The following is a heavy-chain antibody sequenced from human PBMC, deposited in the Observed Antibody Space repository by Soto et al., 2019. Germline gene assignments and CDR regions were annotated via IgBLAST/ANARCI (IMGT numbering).Heavy chain of an antibody. D-gene: IGHD3-16*01. CDR3: ARDLNYVFDY. Sequence: QVQLQESGPGLVKPSETLSLTCTVSGGSIRSHYWSWIRQPPGKGLEWIGYIDYSGSTNYNPSLKSRVTISVDTSKNQFSLRLSSVTAADTAVYYCARDLNYVFDYWGQGTLVTVSS. J-gene: IGHJ4*02. V-gene: IGHV4-59*11. CDR1: GGSIRSHY. CDR2: IDYSGST.